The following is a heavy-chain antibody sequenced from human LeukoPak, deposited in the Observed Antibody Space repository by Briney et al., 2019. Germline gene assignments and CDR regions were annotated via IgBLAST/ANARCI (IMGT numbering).Heavy chain of an antibody. J-gene: IGHJ5*02. CDR2: ISAYNGNT. D-gene: IGHD3-3*01. V-gene: IGHV1-18*01. CDR3: AREYYDFWSGYFPIDP. CDR1: GYTFTSYG. Sequence: ASVKVSCKASGYTFTSYGISWVRQAPGQGLEWIGWISAYNGNTNYAQKLQGRVTMTTDTSTSTAYMELRSLRSDDTAVYYCAREYYDFWSGYFPIDPWGQGTLVTVSS.